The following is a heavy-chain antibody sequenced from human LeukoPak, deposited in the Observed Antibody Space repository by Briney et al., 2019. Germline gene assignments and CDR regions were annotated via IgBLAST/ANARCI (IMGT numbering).Heavy chain of an antibody. V-gene: IGHV4-34*01. CDR2: INHSGST. CDR3: ASLVPAAIGYDAFDI. CDR1: GGSFSDYS. J-gene: IGHJ3*02. D-gene: IGHD2-2*01. Sequence: PSETLSLTCAVYGGSFSDYSWSWLRQTPEKGLEWIGEINHSGSTNYNPSLKSRVIMSVDTSKNQFSLKLSSVTAADTAVYYCASLVPAAIGYDAFDIWGQGTMVTVSS.